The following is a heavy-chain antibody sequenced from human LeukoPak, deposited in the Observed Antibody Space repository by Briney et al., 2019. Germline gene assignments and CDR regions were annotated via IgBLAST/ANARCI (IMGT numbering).Heavy chain of an antibody. V-gene: IGHV1-3*01. CDR1: GYTFTGYY. D-gene: IGHD4-11*01. CDR2: INAGNGNT. Sequence: ASVKVSCKASGYTFTGYYMHWVRQAPGQGLEWMGRINAGNGNTKYSQKFQGRVTITRDTSASTAYMELSSLRSEDTAVYYCARRSNRYGGSYYYYGMDVWGQGTTVTVSS. CDR3: ARRSNRYGGSYYYYGMDV. J-gene: IGHJ6*02.